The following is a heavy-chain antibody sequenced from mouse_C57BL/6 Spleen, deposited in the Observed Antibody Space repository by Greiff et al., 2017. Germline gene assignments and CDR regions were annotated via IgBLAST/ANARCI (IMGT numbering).Heavy chain of an antibody. J-gene: IGHJ2*01. CDR2: ISSGSSTV. D-gene: IGHD4-1*01. Sequence: VQLKESGGGLVKPGGSLKLSCAASGFTFSDYGMHWVRQAPEKGLEWVAYISSGSSTVYYADTVKGRFTISRDNAKNTLFLQMTSLRSEDTAMYYCARLTGANYWGQGTTLTVSS. CDR3: ARLTGANY. V-gene: IGHV5-17*01. CDR1: GFTFSDYG.